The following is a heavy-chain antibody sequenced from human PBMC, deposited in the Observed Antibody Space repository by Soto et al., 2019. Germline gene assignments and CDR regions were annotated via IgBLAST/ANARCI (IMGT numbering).Heavy chain of an antibody. V-gene: IGHV3-48*04. CDR3: ARCDCPCPYYYYGLDV. D-gene: IGHD2-21*01. J-gene: IGHJ6*02. CDR1: CFPFSSKS. Sequence: PGGSIRLSCAASCFPFSSKSGNRVRQAPGKRVELVSYIAEVXTITRYADSVKGRFTLSRDNAKNSMYLKMNSLRADDTAVYYCARCDCPCPYYYYGLDVGALGTTVTVSS. CDR2: IAEVXTIT.